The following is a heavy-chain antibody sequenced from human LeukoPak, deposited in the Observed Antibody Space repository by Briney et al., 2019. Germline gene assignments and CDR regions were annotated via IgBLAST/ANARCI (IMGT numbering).Heavy chain of an antibody. Sequence: PSETLSLTCSVSGVSISDYYWTWFRQPAGKGLEWIGRIYISGSTNYNPSLKSRVTMSVDTSKNQFSLKLSSVTAADAAVYYCARGAYYYGSGSLDNWFDPWGQGTLVTVSS. CDR1: GVSISDYY. V-gene: IGHV4-4*07. D-gene: IGHD3-10*01. CDR3: ARGAYYYGSGSLDNWFDP. J-gene: IGHJ5*02. CDR2: IYISGST.